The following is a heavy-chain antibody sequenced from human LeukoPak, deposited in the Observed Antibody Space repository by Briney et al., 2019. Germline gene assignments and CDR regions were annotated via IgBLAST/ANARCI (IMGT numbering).Heavy chain of an antibody. Sequence: SETLSLTCTVSVGSIRRSGDYWGWIRQPPGKGREWIGSFYYSGSTYYNPALKSRVTISVDTSKNQFSLKLSSVTAADTAVYYCARLTYSSSSAVDYWGQGTLVTVSS. CDR2: FYYSGST. J-gene: IGHJ4*02. V-gene: IGHV4-39*01. CDR3: ARLTYSSSSAVDY. D-gene: IGHD6-6*01. CDR1: VGSIRRSGDY.